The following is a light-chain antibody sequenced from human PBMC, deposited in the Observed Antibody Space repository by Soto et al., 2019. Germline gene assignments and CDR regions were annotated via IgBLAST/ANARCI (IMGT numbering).Light chain of an antibody. J-gene: IGKJ1*01. Sequence: EIVLTQSPATLSLSPGERATLSCRASQSVSSFLAWYQQKPGQAPRLLIYDASNRATDIPARFSGSGSGTDFTLTISSLEPEVFAVYYCQERSNWPRTFGQGTKVEIK. CDR3: QERSNWPRT. V-gene: IGKV3-11*01. CDR2: DAS. CDR1: QSVSSF.